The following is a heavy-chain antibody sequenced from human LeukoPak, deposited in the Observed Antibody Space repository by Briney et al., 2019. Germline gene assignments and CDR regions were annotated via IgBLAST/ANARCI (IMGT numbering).Heavy chain of an antibody. CDR1: GGSISTYY. CDR3: AREGLNMVRGVIPKEAWGWFDP. D-gene: IGHD3-10*01. J-gene: IGHJ5*02. Sequence: KPSETLSLTCTVSGGSISTYYWSWIRQPPGKGLEWIGSIYHSGRTFYNPSLKSRVTISVDTSKNQFSLKLSSVTAADTAVYYCAREGLNMVRGVIPKEAWGWFDPWGQGTLVTVSS. V-gene: IGHV4-38-2*02. CDR2: IYHSGRT.